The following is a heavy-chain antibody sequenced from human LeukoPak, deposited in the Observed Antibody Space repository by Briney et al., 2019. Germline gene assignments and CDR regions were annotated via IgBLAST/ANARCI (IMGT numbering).Heavy chain of an antibody. D-gene: IGHD5-24*01. CDR3: AREGKWLQLRYFDY. V-gene: IGHV3-53*01. Sequence: SGGSLRLSCAASGFTVSSNYMSWVRQAPGKGLEWVSVIHTGGSTYYADSVKGRFTISRDTSNNTLYLQMNSLRADDTAVYYCAREGKWLQLRYFDYWGQGTQVTVSS. CDR1: GFTVSSNY. J-gene: IGHJ4*02. CDR2: IHTGGST.